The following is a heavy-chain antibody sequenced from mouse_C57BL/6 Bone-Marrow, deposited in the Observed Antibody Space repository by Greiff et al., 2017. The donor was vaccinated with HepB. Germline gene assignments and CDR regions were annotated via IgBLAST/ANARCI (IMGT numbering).Heavy chain of an antibody. D-gene: IGHD1-1*02. CDR2: IYPGSGST. CDR1: GYTFTSYW. Sequence: VQLQQPGAELVKPGASVKMSCKASGYTFTSYWITWVKQRPGQGLEWIGDIYPGSGSTNYNEKFKSKATLTVDTSSSTAYMQLRSLTSEDSAVYYCAREGWWLQDYFDYWGQGTTLTVSS. V-gene: IGHV1-55*01. J-gene: IGHJ2*01. CDR3: AREGWWLQDYFDY.